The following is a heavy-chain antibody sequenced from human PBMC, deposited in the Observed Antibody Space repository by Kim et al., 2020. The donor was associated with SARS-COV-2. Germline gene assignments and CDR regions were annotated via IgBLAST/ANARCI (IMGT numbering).Heavy chain of an antibody. CDR3: VRETSTSGSYYFDS. V-gene: IGHV3-74*01. Sequence: ADSGKGPYNLSRDNAKNTLYLQMNSLRAEDTALYYCVRETSTSGSYYFDSWGQGTLVTVSS. D-gene: IGHD6-19*01. J-gene: IGHJ4*02.